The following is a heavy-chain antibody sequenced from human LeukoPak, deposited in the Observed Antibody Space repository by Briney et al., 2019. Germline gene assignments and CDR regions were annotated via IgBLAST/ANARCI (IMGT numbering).Heavy chain of an antibody. Sequence: SETLSLTCTVSGGSISSYYWSWIRQPPGKGLEWIGYIYYSGSTNYNPSLKSRVTISVDTSKNQFSLKLSSVTAADTAVYYCAGDNVGSAYYYGSSGFDPWGQGTLVTVTS. V-gene: IGHV4-59*01. D-gene: IGHD3-10*01. CDR3: AGDNVGSAYYYGSSGFDP. CDR1: GGSISSYY. CDR2: IYYSGST. J-gene: IGHJ5*02.